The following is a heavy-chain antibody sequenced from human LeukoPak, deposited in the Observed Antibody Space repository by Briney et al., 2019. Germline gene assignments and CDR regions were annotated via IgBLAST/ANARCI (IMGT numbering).Heavy chain of an antibody. J-gene: IGHJ4*02. Sequence: GGSLRLSCAASGFTFSSYAMSWVRQAPGKGLEWVSAISGSGGSTYYADSVKGRFTISRDNSKNTLYLQMNSLRAEDTAVYYCARSLKRFCSSTSCSGRLWVYYFDYWGQGTLVTVSS. V-gene: IGHV3-23*01. CDR1: GFTFSSYA. D-gene: IGHD2-2*01. CDR3: ARSLKRFCSSTSCSGRLWVYYFDY. CDR2: ISGSGGST.